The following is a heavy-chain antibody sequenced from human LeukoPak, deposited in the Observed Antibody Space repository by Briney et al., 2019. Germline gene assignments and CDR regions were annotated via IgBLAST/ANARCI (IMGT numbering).Heavy chain of an antibody. J-gene: IGHJ4*02. CDR2: IRSKANSYAT. CDR3: TQYGSGSPAGGY. Sequence: PGGSLRLACAAAGFTFSGSAMHWVRQASGKGLEWVGRIRSKANSYATAYAASVKGRFTISRDDSKNSVYLQMNSLKTEDTAVYYCTQYGSGSPAGGYWGQGTLVTVSS. V-gene: IGHV3-73*01. D-gene: IGHD3-10*01. CDR1: GFTFSGSA.